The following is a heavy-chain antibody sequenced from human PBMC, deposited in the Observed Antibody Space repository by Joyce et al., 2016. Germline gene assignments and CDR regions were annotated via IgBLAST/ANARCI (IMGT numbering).Heavy chain of an antibody. CDR1: GGAFSRHS. D-gene: IGHD3-22*01. CDR2: ITPIFGPA. J-gene: IGHJ4*02. CDR3: ARESADSSGYYYGLY. Sequence: QVQLVQSGAEVRQTGSAVRLSCKASGGAFSRHSISWVRQAPGQGLEWIGCITPIFGPATYEPKFQGRVTITVDESTGTAYMELNRLRSEDTAMYYCARESADSSGYYYGLYWGQGALVTVSS. V-gene: IGHV1-69*12.